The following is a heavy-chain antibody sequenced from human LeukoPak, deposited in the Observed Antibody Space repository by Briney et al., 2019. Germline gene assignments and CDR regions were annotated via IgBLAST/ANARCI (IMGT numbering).Heavy chain of an antibody. Sequence: SQTLSLTCTVSGGSISSSSYYWGWIRQPPGKGLEWIGSIYYSGSTYYNPSLKSRVTISVDTSKNQFSQKLSSVTAADTAVYYCARSIAARPSHGYYYYYMDVWGKGTTVTVSS. CDR3: ARSIAARPSHGYYYYYMDV. CDR2: IYYSGST. D-gene: IGHD6-6*01. V-gene: IGHV4-39*07. J-gene: IGHJ6*03. CDR1: GGSISSSSYY.